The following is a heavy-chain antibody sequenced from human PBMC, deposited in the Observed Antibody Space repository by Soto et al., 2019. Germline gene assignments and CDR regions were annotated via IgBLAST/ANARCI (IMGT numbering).Heavy chain of an antibody. D-gene: IGHD6-13*01. Sequence: SGPTLVNPTQTLTLTCTFSGFSLSTSGVGVDWIRKPPGKALKWLALIYWDDDKRYSPSLKSRLTITKDTSKNQVVLTMTNMDPVDTATFYCAHAPWAAAEGPVRNFDYWGQGTLVTVSS. J-gene: IGHJ4*02. CDR1: GFSLSTSGVG. CDR3: AHAPWAAAEGPVRNFDY. CDR2: IYWDDDK. V-gene: IGHV2-5*02.